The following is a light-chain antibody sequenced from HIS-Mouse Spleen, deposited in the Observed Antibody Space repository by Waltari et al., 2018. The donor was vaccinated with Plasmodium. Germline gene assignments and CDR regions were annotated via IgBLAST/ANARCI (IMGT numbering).Light chain of an antibody. CDR2: QDS. CDR1: KLGDKY. CDR3: QAWDSSTVV. V-gene: IGLV3-1*01. J-gene: IGLJ2*01. Sequence: SYELTQPPSVSVSPGQTASITCSGDKLGDKYACWYQQKPGQSPVRVIYQDSKGPPGTPVRFSGSNAGNTATLTISGTQAMDEADYYCQAWDSSTVVFGGGTKLTVL.